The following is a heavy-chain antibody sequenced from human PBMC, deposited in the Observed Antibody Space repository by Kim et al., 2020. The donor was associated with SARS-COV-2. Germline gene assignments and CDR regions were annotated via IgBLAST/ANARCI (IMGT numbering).Heavy chain of an antibody. D-gene: IGHD6-13*01. CDR3: EAGAAGGLD. CDR2: GPT. Sequence: GPTYYADSVKGRFTISRDNYKNTLYLQMNSLRVEDTAVYYCEAGAAGGLDWGQGTRVTVSS. V-gene: IGHV3-23*01. J-gene: IGHJ4*02.